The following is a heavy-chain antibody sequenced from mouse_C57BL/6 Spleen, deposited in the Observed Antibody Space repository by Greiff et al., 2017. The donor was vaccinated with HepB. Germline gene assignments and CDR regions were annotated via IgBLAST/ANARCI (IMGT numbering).Heavy chain of an antibody. CDR2: ISDGGSYT. J-gene: IGHJ1*03. CDR3: ARYYYGSSYWYFDV. CDR1: GFTFSSYA. V-gene: IGHV5-4*03. D-gene: IGHD1-1*01. Sequence: EVKLVESGGGLVKPGGSLKLSCAASGFTFSSYAMSWVRQTPEKRLEWVATISDGGSYTHYPDNAKNNLYLQMSHLKSEDTAMYYCARYYYGSSYWYFDVWGTGTTVTVSS.